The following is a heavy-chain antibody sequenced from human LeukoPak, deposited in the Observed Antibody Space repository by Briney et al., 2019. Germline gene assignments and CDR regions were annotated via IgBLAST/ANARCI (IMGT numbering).Heavy chain of an antibody. Sequence: GGSLRLSCVASGFTFSDAYMSWVRQAPGEGLEWVGRIKSKNDGGTIDYAAPVKGRFTISRDDSRNTLYLQMNSLKTEDTAVYYCTTDAGYDSRWYNDWGQGSLVTVSP. J-gene: IGHJ4*02. D-gene: IGHD6-13*01. CDR3: TTDAGYDSRWYND. CDR2: IKSKNDGGTI. CDR1: GFTFSDAY. V-gene: IGHV3-15*01.